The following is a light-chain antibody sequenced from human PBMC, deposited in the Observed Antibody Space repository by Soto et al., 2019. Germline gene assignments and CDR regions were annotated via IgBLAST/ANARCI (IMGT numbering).Light chain of an antibody. CDR2: GAS. V-gene: IGKV3-20*01. J-gene: IGKJ5*01. CDR3: QQYSRSPPIT. CDR1: QSVDSTY. Sequence: EFVLTQSPGTLSLSPGERATLSCRASQSVDSTYLAWYQQKPAQAPRLLIYGASSRATGIPDRFSGSGSGTDFTLTINSLEPEDFAVYYCQQYSRSPPITFGQGTRLEI.